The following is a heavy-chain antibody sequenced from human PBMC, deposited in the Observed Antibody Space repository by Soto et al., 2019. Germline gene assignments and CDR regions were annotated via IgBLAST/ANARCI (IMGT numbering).Heavy chain of an antibody. D-gene: IGHD6-6*01. CDR3: AKDQYSSSAEGAFDI. CDR2: ISGSGGST. J-gene: IGHJ3*02. V-gene: IGHV3-23*01. CDR1: GFTFSSYA. Sequence: ETLSLTCTASGFTFSSYAMSWVRQAPGKGLEWVSAISGSGGSTYYADSVKGRFTISRDNSKNTLYLQMNSLRAEDTAVYYCAKDQYSSSAEGAFDIWGQGTMVTVSS.